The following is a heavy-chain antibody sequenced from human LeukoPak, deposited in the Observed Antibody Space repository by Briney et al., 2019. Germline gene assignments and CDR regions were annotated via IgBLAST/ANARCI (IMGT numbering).Heavy chain of an antibody. CDR3: ARGWRAGGDIPVYYFDY. Sequence: QPGGSLRLSCSASGFTLSSYWMHWVRHAPGKGLVWVSRINTDGSSTDYADSVKGRFTVSRDNAKNTLYLQMNSLRAEDTAVYYCARGWRAGGDIPVYYFDYWGQGTLVTVSS. V-gene: IGHV3-74*01. J-gene: IGHJ4*02. D-gene: IGHD2-21*02. CDR2: INTDGSST. CDR1: GFTLSSYW.